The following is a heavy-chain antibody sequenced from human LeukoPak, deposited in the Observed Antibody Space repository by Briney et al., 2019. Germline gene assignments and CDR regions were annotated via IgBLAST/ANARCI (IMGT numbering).Heavy chain of an antibody. V-gene: IGHV4-61*02. D-gene: IGHD3-22*01. J-gene: IGHJ4*02. CDR3: ARGLFYYDSSGYSNYFDY. Sequence: PSETLSLTCTVSGGSISSGSYYWSWIRQPAGKGLEWIGRIYTSGSTNYNLSLKSRVTISVDTSKNQFSLKLSSVTAADTAVYYCARGLFYYDSSGYSNYFDYWGQGTLVTVSS. CDR1: GGSISSGSYY. CDR2: IYTSGST.